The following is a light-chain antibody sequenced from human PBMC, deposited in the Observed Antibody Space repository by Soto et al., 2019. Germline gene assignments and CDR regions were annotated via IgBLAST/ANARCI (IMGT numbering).Light chain of an antibody. CDR3: QQYNDYSWT. Sequence: DIQMTQSPSTLSASVGDKVSINCRASQSISAWLAWYQQKPGKAPRLLIYKASTLEIGVPSRFSGSGSGTEFTLTISSLQPDDVVTYYCQQYNDYSWTFGQGTKVEIK. CDR2: KAS. CDR1: QSISAW. V-gene: IGKV1-5*03. J-gene: IGKJ1*01.